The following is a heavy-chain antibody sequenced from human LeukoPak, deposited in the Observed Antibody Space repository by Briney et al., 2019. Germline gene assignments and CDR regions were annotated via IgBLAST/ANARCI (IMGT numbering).Heavy chain of an antibody. CDR2: IYPGDFDT. Sequence: GESLKISCEASGYTFTSHWIGWVRQMPGKSLEWMGIIYPGDFDTKYSPSFQGQVTISADRSITTAYLEWSSLKASDTAIYYCARQGVGDGKSYGMDVWGQGTSVTVS. J-gene: IGHJ6*02. CDR1: GYTFTSHW. V-gene: IGHV5-51*01. D-gene: IGHD5-24*01. CDR3: ARQGVGDGKSYGMDV.